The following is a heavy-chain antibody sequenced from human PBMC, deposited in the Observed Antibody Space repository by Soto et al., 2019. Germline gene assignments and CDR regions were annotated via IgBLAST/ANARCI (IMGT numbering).Heavy chain of an antibody. CDR2: INPNSGGT. Sequence: QVQLVQSGAEVKKPGASVKVSCKASGYTFTGYYMHWVRQAPGQGLEWMGWINPNSGGTNNAQKFQGWVTMTRDTSISTAYMELSRLRSDDTAVYYCARGSQCSSTSCPYYYYYYMDVWGKGTTVTVSS. CDR1: GYTFTGYY. CDR3: ARGSQCSSTSCPYYYYYYMDV. D-gene: IGHD2-2*01. V-gene: IGHV1-2*04. J-gene: IGHJ6*03.